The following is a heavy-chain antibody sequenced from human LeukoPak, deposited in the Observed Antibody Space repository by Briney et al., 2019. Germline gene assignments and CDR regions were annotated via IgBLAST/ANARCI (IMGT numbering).Heavy chain of an antibody. V-gene: IGHV1-18*01. CDR1: GYTFTSYD. D-gene: IGHD2-15*01. J-gene: IGHJ6*03. Sequence: ASVKVSCTASGYTFTSYDINWVRQAPGQGLEWMGWISTYNGNTNYAQKLQGRVTMTTDTSTSTAYMERRRLRSDDTAVYYCARDLGRYCSGGSCHYYSYYMDVWGKGTTVTVSS. CDR2: ISTYNGNT. CDR3: ARDLGRYCSGGSCHYYSYYMDV.